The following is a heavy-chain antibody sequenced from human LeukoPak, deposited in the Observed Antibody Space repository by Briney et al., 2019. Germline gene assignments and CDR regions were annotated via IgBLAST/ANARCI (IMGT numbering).Heavy chain of an antibody. CDR1: GFTFSNYA. Sequence: GGSLRLSCAASGFTFSNYAMNWVRQAPGKGLEWVSSISGSGGSTYYADSVKGRVTISRDNSKNTLYLQMNSLRAEDTAVYYCAKDRYYYDSSGYSRILDYWGQGALVTVSS. CDR2: ISGSGGST. D-gene: IGHD3-22*01. CDR3: AKDRYYYDSSGYSRILDY. J-gene: IGHJ4*02. V-gene: IGHV3-23*01.